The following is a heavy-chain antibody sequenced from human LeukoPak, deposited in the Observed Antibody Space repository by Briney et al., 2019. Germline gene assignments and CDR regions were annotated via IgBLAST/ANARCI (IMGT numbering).Heavy chain of an antibody. D-gene: IGHD3-10*01. V-gene: IGHV3-20*04. CDR2: INWNGGST. CDR3: ARAPYGSGSYYLYYYYMDV. J-gene: IGHJ6*03. Sequence: PGGSLRLSCSASGFTFTNYWMSWVRQAPGKGLEWVSGINWNGGSTGYADSVKGRFTISRDNAKNSLYLQMNSLRAEDTALYYCARAPYGSGSYYLYYYYMDVWGKGTTVTVSS. CDR1: GFTFTNYW.